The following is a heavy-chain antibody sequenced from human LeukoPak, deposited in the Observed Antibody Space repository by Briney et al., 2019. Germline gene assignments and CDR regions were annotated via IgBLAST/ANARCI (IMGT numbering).Heavy chain of an antibody. D-gene: IGHD3-3*01. V-gene: IGHV3-48*03. CDR1: GFIFRNYE. CDR3: TRVSWRGEIY. J-gene: IGHJ4*02. CDR2: ISGSGTTT. Sequence: PGGSLRLSCAASGFIFRNYEMNWVRQAPGKGLEWVSHISGSGTTTYYAESVKGRFTLSRDNAKKSLFLQMNSLRAEDTAVYYCTRVSWRGEIYWGQGTLVTVSS.